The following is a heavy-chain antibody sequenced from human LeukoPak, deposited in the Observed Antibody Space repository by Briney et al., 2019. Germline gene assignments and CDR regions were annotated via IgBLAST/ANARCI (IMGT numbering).Heavy chain of an antibody. CDR3: AKSALYYGMDV. J-gene: IGHJ6*02. V-gene: IGHV3-30*18. Sequence: PRGSLRLSCAASGFTFSSYGMPWVRQAPGKGLEWVAVISYDGSNKYYADSVKGRFTISRDNSKNTLYLQMNSLRAEDTAVYYCAKSALYYGMDVWGQGTTVTVSS. CDR2: ISYDGSNK. CDR1: GFTFSSYG.